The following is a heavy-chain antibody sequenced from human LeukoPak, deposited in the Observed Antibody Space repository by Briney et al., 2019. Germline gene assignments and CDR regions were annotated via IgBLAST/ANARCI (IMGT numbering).Heavy chain of an antibody. V-gene: IGHV3-48*03. CDR1: GFTFSSYE. CDR2: ISSSGSTI. CDR3: AKDPPISTLANWFDP. Sequence: GGSLRLSCAASGFTFSSYEMNWVRQAPGKGLEWVSYISSSGSTIYYADSVKGRFTISRDNAKNSLYLQMNSLRAEDTALYYCAKDPPISTLANWFDPWGQGTLVTVSS. D-gene: IGHD6-13*01. J-gene: IGHJ5*02.